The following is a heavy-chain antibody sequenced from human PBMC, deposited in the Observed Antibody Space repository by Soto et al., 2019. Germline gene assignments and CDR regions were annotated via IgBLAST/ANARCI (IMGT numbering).Heavy chain of an antibody. J-gene: IGHJ4*02. Sequence: SETLSLTCTVSGGSISSGDYYWSWIRQPPGKGLEWIGYIYYSGSTYYNPSLKSRVTISVDTSKNQFSLKLSSVTAADTAVYYCARLRGYSGYEPYYFDYWGQGTLVTVSS. CDR3: ARLRGYSGYEPYYFDY. V-gene: IGHV4-30-4*01. CDR2: IYYSGST. D-gene: IGHD5-12*01. CDR1: GGSISSGDYY.